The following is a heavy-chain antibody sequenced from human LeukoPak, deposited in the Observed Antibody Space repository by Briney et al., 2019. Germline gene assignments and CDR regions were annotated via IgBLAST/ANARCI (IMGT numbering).Heavy chain of an antibody. D-gene: IGHD3-22*01. CDR3: ARDSSGYCNFDY. J-gene: IGHJ4*02. V-gene: IGHV4-34*09. CDR1: GGSFSGYY. CDR2: INHSGST. Sequence: PSEALSLTCAVYGGSFSGYYWSWIRQPPGKGLEWIGEINHSGSTNYNPSLKSRVTISVDTSKNQFSLKLSSVTAADTAVYYCARDSSGYCNFDYWGQGTLVTVSS.